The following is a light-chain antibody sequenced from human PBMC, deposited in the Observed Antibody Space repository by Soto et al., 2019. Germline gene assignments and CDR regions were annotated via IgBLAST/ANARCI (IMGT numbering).Light chain of an antibody. CDR2: GAS. Sequence: EIVLTQSPGTLSLSPGERATLSCRASQSVSSSYLAWYQQKPGQAPRLLIYGASSRATGIPDRFSGSGSGTVFTLTISRLEPEDVAVYYCQHYGSLVLTFGGGTKVEIK. J-gene: IGKJ4*01. V-gene: IGKV3-20*01. CDR1: QSVSSSY. CDR3: QHYGSLVLT.